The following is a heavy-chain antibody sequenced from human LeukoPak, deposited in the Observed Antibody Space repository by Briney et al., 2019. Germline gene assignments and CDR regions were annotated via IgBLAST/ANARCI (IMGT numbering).Heavy chain of an antibody. CDR3: VRVSSSRGKLDAFDI. J-gene: IGHJ3*02. V-gene: IGHV1-18*01. D-gene: IGHD6-6*01. CDR2: TNTYNGNT. CDR1: GYTLTSYG. Sequence: ASVSVSCKASGYTLTSYGISWVRQAPGQGLVCMGWTNTYNGNTNYAQNLQGRVTMTIDTSTSTAYMELRSLRSDDTAVYYCVRVSSSRGKLDAFDIWGQGTMVTVSS.